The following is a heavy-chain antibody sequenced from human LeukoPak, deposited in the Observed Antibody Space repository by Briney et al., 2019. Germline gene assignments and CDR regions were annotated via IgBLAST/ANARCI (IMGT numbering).Heavy chain of an antibody. CDR3: TESYCSGGSCLDYFDY. Sequence: PGRSLRLSCAASGFTFSSYAMHWVRQAPGKGLEWVAVISYDGSNKYYAGSVKGRFTISRDNSKNTLYLQMNSLRAEDTAVYYCTESYCSGGSCLDYFDYWGQGTLVTVSS. CDR2: ISYDGSNK. D-gene: IGHD2-15*01. CDR1: GFTFSSYA. V-gene: IGHV3-30*04. J-gene: IGHJ4*02.